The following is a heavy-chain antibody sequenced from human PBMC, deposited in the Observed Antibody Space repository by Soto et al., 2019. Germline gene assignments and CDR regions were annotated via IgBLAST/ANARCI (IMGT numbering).Heavy chain of an antibody. V-gene: IGHV4-30-2*01. Sequence: QLQLQQSGSGLVKPSQTLSLTCTVSGASISSGPYSRNWLRQTPGKGLEWIGFIYHSGSTTYSPSLKNRVTISIDKSQDQFSLILQSVTAADTGVYFCAQGGIREGLKHFSAWGQGTLVVVSS. CDR1: GASISSGPYS. D-gene: IGHD2-15*01. CDR2: IYHSGST. J-gene: IGHJ5*02. CDR3: AQGGIREGLKHFSA.